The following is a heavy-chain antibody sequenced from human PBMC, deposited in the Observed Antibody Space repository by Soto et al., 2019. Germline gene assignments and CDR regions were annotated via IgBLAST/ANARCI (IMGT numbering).Heavy chain of an antibody. Sequence: QVQLVESGGGVVQPGRSLRLSCAASGFTFSSYGMHWVRQAPGKGLEWVAVISYDGSNKYYADSVKGRFTISRDNSKNTLYLQMNSLRAEDTAVYYCAKDQPPPFVMVTLGYWGQGTLVTVSS. CDR3: AKDQPPPFVMVTLGY. J-gene: IGHJ4*02. CDR1: GFTFSSYG. D-gene: IGHD2-21*02. CDR2: ISYDGSNK. V-gene: IGHV3-30*18.